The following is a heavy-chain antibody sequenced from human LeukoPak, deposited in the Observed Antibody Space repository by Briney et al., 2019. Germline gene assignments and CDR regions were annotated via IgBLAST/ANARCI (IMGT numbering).Heavy chain of an antibody. CDR2: ISSSSSYI. CDR1: GFTFSDYY. Sequence: GGSLRLSCAASGFTFSDYYMSWMRQAPGKGLEWVSSISSSSSYIYYADSVKGRFTISRDNAKNSLYLQMNSLRAEDTAVYYCARGGEYVIRFLEWSPYNWFDPWGQGTLVTVSS. D-gene: IGHD3-3*01. J-gene: IGHJ5*02. CDR3: ARGGEYVIRFLEWSPYNWFDP. V-gene: IGHV3-11*06.